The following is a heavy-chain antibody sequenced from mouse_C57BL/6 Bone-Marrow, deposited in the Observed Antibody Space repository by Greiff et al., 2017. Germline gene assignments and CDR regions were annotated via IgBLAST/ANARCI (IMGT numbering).Heavy chain of an antibody. V-gene: IGHV14-4*01. J-gene: IGHJ1*03. CDR2: IEPENGDT. CDR3: TTRGPDV. CDR1: GFNIKDDY. Sequence: VQLQQSGAELVRPGASVKLSCTASGFNIKDDYMHWVKQRPEQGLEWIGWIEPENGDTEYASKIQGKATITADTSSNTAYLQLSSLTSEDTAVYYCTTRGPDVWGTGTTVTVSS.